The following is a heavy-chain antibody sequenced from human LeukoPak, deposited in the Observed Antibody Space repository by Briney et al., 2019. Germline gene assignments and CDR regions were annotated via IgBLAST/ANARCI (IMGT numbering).Heavy chain of an antibody. V-gene: IGHV1-2*04. CDR2: INPNSGGT. Sequence: ALVKVSCKASGYTFTGYYMHWVRQAPGQGLEWMGWINPNSGGTNYAQKFQGWVTMTRDTSISTAYMELSRLRSDDTAVYYCARDSGNSPFDYWGQGTLVTVSS. D-gene: IGHD4-23*01. J-gene: IGHJ4*02. CDR1: GYTFTGYY. CDR3: ARDSGNSPFDY.